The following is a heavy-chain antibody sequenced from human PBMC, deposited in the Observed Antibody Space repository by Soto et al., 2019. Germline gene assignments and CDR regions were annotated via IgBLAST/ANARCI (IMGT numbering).Heavy chain of an antibody. V-gene: IGHV3-30*18. D-gene: IGHD3-3*01. J-gene: IGHJ4*02. CDR2: ISYDGSDR. CDR3: AKDTQPTYDDFWSGYYTPEY. Sequence: GGSLRLSCEASRITFSNYAMHWVRQAPGKGLEWVALISYDGSDRYYIDAVKGRFTISRDNSKNTLYLQMNSLISEDTAMYYCAKDTQPTYDDFWSGYYTPEYWGQGTLVTVSS. CDR1: RITFSNYA.